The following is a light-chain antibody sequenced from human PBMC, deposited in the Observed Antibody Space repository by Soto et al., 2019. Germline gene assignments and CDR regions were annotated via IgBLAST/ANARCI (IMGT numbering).Light chain of an antibody. Sequence: EIVLTQSPGTLSLSPGERATLSCRASQSISSDYLAWYQQKPGQAPRLLVYGTSIRATDIPDRFSGSGSGTDFTLTISRLEPEDFAVYYCQHYGSARRTFGQGTKVEI. CDR3: QHYGSARRT. CDR1: QSISSDY. J-gene: IGKJ1*01. V-gene: IGKV3-20*01. CDR2: GTS.